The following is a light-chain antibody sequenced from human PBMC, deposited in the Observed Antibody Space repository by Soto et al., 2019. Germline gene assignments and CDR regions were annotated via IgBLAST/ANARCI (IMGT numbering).Light chain of an antibody. CDR3: CSYAGTYWV. CDR1: SNDVGGYNY. Sequence: QSVLTQPRSVSGSPGQSVTISCTGTSNDVGGYNYVSWLQQHPGKVPKLMVYDVSYRPSGVPDRFSGSKSGNTASLTISGLQADDEGDYYCCSYAGTYWVFGGGPKVTVL. J-gene: IGLJ3*02. CDR2: DVS. V-gene: IGLV2-11*01.